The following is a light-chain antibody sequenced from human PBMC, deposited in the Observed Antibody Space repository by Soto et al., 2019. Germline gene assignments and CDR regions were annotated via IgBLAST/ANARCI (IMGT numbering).Light chain of an antibody. Sequence: QSALTQPASVSGSPGQSITISCTGTSSDIGSYNFVSWYQQQPGKAPKVMIYEGSKRPAGVSNRFSGSKSGNTASLTISGIQAEEEADYYCCSYGGSSTWVFGTGTKVTVL. J-gene: IGLJ1*01. CDR2: EGS. CDR3: CSYGGSSTWV. CDR1: SSDIGSYNF. V-gene: IGLV2-23*01.